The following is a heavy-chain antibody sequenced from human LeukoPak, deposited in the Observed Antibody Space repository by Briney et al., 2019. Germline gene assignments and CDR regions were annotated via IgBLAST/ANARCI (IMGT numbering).Heavy chain of an antibody. J-gene: IGHJ4*02. CDR1: GYSFTSYW. CDR3: ARRGSGSYYTPDY. Sequence: GESLKISCKGSGYSFTSYWIGGVRQMPGKGLELMGIIYPGDSDTRYSPSFQGQVTISADKSIRTAYLQWTSLKASDTDMYYCARRGSGSYYTPDYWGQGTLVTVSS. V-gene: IGHV5-51*01. D-gene: IGHD1-26*01. CDR2: IYPGDSDT.